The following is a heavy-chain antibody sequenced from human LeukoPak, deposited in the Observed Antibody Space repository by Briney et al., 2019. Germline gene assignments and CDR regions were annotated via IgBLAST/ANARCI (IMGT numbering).Heavy chain of an antibody. Sequence: GGSLRHSCAASGFTFSSYWMSWVRQAPGKGLEWVGRIESETDGGTTDYAAPVKGRFTISRDDSKNTLYLQMNSLKTEDTAVYYCTTDGYYYDSSGYELPFDYRGQGTLVTVSS. J-gene: IGHJ4*02. CDR1: GFTFSSYW. CDR2: IESETDGGTT. V-gene: IGHV3-15*04. CDR3: TTDGYYYDSSGYELPFDY. D-gene: IGHD3-22*01.